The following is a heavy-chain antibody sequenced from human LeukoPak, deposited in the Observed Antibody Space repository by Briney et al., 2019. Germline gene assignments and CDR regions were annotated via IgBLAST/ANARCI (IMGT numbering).Heavy chain of an antibody. D-gene: IGHD3-9*01. CDR2: IYHGGST. CDR3: ARVAERTWLPYDAAFDI. CDR1: GYSISGGYY. V-gene: IGHV4-38-2*02. J-gene: IGHJ3*02. Sequence: SQTLSLTCTVSGYSISGGYYWGWIRQPPGKGLEWIGTIYHGGSTYYNPSLESRVAISLDTSKNHFSLNLTSVTAADTAMYYCARVAERTWLPYDAAFDIWGLGTMVTVSS.